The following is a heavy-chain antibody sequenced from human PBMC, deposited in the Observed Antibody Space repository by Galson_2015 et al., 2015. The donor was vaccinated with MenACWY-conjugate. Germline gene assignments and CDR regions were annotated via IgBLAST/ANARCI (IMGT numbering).Heavy chain of an antibody. Sequence: SLRLSCAASGLTVSSNYMSWVRQAPGKGLEWVSIIYRGGNTNYADSVKGRFTISRDNSKNTLYLQMNSLRAEDTAVYYCARDRRFSSRGVVTSSRMDFWVQGTTVTVSS. J-gene: IGHJ6*02. V-gene: IGHV3-53*01. D-gene: IGHD3-10*01. CDR2: IYRGGNT. CDR1: GLTVSSNY. CDR3: ARDRRFSSRGVVTSSRMDF.